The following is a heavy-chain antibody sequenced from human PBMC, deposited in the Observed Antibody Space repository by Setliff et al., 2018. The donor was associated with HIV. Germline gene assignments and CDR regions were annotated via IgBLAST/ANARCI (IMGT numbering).Heavy chain of an antibody. CDR2: IDSTGST. CDR1: GGSINSSTYY. D-gene: IGHD3-9*01. J-gene: IGHJ6*03. CDR3: ARHEEGRINGPGGRYYYYHYMDV. V-gene: IGHV4-39*01. Sequence: SETLSLTCTVSGGSINSSTYYWGWIRQTPGTGLEWIGSIDSTGSTYYKPSLTSRVTISIDTSKNQFSLRLTSVTAADTALYYCARHEEGRINGPGGRYYYYHYMDVWGKGTTVTVSS.